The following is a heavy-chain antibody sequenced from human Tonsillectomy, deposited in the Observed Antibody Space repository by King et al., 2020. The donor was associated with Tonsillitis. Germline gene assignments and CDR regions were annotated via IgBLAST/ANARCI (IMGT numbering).Heavy chain of an antibody. Sequence: VQLVQSGPEVKKPGASVKVSCKASGYIFTNYGISWVRQAPGRGLEWMGWISAYNGYTNYAQKLQDRVAMTTDTSTSTAYMELRSLRSDDTAVYYCARDPSTWYLDYWGQGTLVTVSS. D-gene: IGHD6-13*01. CDR1: GYIFTNYG. J-gene: IGHJ4*02. CDR3: ARDPSTWYLDY. CDR2: ISAYNGYT. V-gene: IGHV1-18*01.